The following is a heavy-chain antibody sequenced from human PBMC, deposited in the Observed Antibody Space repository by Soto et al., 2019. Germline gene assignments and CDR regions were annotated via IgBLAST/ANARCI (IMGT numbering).Heavy chain of an antibody. J-gene: IGHJ4*02. D-gene: IGHD2-15*01. Sequence: SETLSLTCTVSGGSISSSSYYWGWIRQPPGKGLEWIGSIYYSGSTYYNPSLKSRVTISVDTSKNQFSLKLSSVTAADTAVYYCARPLGYCSGGSCYDYYFDYWGQGTLVTVSS. CDR2: IYYSGST. V-gene: IGHV4-39*01. CDR3: ARPLGYCSGGSCYDYYFDY. CDR1: GGSISSSSYY.